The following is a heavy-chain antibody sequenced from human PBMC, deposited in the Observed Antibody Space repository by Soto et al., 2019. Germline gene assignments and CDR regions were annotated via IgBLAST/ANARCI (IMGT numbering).Heavy chain of an antibody. CDR2: IYATGST. CDR1: GASISGYY. CDR3: ARRRAHSSSSVFDP. Sequence: SETLSLTCTVSGASISGYYWSWIRKSAGKGLGWIGRIYATGSTYYNPSLKSRVAISVDTSKNQFSLKLSSVTAADTAVYYCARRRAHSSSSVFDPWGQGTLVTVSS. V-gene: IGHV4-4*07. J-gene: IGHJ5*02. D-gene: IGHD6-6*01.